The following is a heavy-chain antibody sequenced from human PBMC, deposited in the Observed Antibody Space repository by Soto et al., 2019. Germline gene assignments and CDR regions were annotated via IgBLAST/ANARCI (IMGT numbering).Heavy chain of an antibody. Sequence: HHGGSLRLSCAASGFLFSAHALHWVRQAPGKGLEWVAVISFDGTNEYYVDSVKGRFTISRDDSQNTLYLQMNSLRAEDTALYYCARAYCGGDCHPYYYAMDVWGQGTTVTVSS. D-gene: IGHD2-21*02. V-gene: IGHV3-30-3*01. CDR2: ISFDGTNE. CDR1: GFLFSAHA. J-gene: IGHJ6*02. CDR3: ARAYCGGDCHPYYYAMDV.